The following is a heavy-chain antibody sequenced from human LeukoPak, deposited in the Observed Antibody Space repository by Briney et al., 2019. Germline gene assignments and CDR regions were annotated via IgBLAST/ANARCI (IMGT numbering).Heavy chain of an antibody. Sequence: SETLSLTCTVSGGSISSYYWSWIRQPAGKGLEWIGRIYTSGSTNYNPSLKSRVTMSVDTSKNQFPLKLSSVTAADTAVYYCARDRGYYYDSSDYWYFDLWGRGTLVTVSS. CDR3: ARDRGYYYDSSDYWYFDL. CDR2: IYTSGST. J-gene: IGHJ2*01. CDR1: GGSISSYY. D-gene: IGHD3-22*01. V-gene: IGHV4-4*07.